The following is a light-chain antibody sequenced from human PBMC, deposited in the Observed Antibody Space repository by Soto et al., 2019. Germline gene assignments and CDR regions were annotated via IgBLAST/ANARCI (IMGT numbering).Light chain of an antibody. CDR1: QSISTY. CDR2: AAS. J-gene: IGKJ4*01. CDR3: QQGYSTPLT. Sequence: DIQMTQSPSSLSASVGDRVTITCRASQSISTYLNWYHQKPGEAPNLLIYAASSLQSGVPSRFSRSGSGTDFTLTISSLQPEDFATYYCQQGYSTPLTFGGGTKVEIK. V-gene: IGKV1-39*01.